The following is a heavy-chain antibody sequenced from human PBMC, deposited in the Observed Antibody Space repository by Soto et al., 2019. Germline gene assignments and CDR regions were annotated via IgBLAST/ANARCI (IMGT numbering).Heavy chain of an antibody. Sequence: EVQLLESGGGLVQPGGSLRLSCAASGFTFSSYAMSWVRQAPGKGREWVSAISGSGGSTYYADSVKGRFTISSDNSKNPLYLQMNRLRAEDTAVYYCAIDAANLQGWFDPWGQGTLVTVSS. CDR1: GFTFSSYA. J-gene: IGHJ5*02. CDR3: AIDAANLQGWFDP. D-gene: IGHD6-25*01. CDR2: ISGSGGST. V-gene: IGHV3-23*01.